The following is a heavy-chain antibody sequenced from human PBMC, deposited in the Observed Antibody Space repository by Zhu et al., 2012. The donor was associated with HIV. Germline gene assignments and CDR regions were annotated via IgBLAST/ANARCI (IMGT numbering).Heavy chain of an antibody. CDR2: IYYGGST. CDR3: ARDRRGFGDRYYFDS. D-gene: IGHD2-15*01. V-gene: IGHV4-59*11. J-gene: IGHJ4*02. CDR1: GDSMNNHF. Sequence: QVQLQESGPGLVKPSETLSLTCSVSGDSMNNHFWSWIRQPPGKGLEWIGYIYYGGSTNYNPSFKSRLTISVDTSRNLFSLKLTSVTAADTAVYYCARDRRGFGDRYYFDSWGQGTLVSVSS.